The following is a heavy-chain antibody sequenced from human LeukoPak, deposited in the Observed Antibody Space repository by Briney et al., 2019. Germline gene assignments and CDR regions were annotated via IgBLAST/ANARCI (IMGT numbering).Heavy chain of an antibody. CDR1: GGSISSSYY. J-gene: IGHJ4*02. CDR2: IYYSGST. Sequence: PSETLSLTCTVSGGSISSSYYWGWLRQPPGKGLEWIGSIYYSGSTYYNPSLKSRVTISVDTSKNQFSLKLSSVTAADTAVYYCASPSIAARRGGIYFDYWGQGTLVTVSS. V-gene: IGHV4-39*01. CDR3: ASPSIAARRGGIYFDY. D-gene: IGHD6-6*01.